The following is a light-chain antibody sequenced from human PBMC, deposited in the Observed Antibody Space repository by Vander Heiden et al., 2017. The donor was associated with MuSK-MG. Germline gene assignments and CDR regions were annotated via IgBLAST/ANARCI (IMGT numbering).Light chain of an antibody. CDR2: RVS. CDR1: QSLVYSDGNTY. Sequence: DVAMTQSPFSLPVTLGQPASISCRSSQSLVYSDGNTYLSWFQQRPGQSPRRLIYRVSNRDSGVPDRFSGSGSGTDFTLKISRVEAEDVGVYYCMQGTHWPPYTFGQGTKLEIK. J-gene: IGKJ2*01. V-gene: IGKV2-30*01. CDR3: MQGTHWPPYT.